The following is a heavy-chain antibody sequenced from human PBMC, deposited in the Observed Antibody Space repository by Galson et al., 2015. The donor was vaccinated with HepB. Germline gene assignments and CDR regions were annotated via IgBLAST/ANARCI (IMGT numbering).Heavy chain of an antibody. D-gene: IGHD3-10*01. J-gene: IGHJ6*02. Sequence: SLRLSCAASGFTFSSYGMHWVRQAPGKGLEWVAVISYDGSNKYYADSVKGRFTISRDNSKNTLYLQMNSLRAEDTAVYYCARVRFGELKCGMDVWGQGTTVTVSS. V-gene: IGHV3-30*03. CDR2: ISYDGSNK. CDR3: ARVRFGELKCGMDV. CDR1: GFTFSSYG.